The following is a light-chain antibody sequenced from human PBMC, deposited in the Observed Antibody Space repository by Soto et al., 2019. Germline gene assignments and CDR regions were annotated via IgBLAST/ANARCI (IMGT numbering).Light chain of an antibody. Sequence: QSALTQPASVSGSPGQSITISCTGTSSDVGGYNYVSWYQQHPGKPPKLMIYEVSNRPSGVSNRFSGSKSGNTASLTISGLQAEDEADYYCSSYTSSSTPRYGFGTGTKVTVL. V-gene: IGLV2-14*01. J-gene: IGLJ1*01. CDR3: SSYTSSSTPRYG. CDR1: SSDVGGYNY. CDR2: EVS.